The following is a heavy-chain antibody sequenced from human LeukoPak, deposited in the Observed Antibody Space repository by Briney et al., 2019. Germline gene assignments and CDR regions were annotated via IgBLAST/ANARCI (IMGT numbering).Heavy chain of an antibody. CDR2: VHYSGAT. Sequence: GSLRLSCAASGFTFSDYYMSWIRQAPGKGLEWVASVHYSGATYYNPSLKSRVTISVDTSKNQFSLKLSSVTAADTAVYYCARDRKPLYSSSSFYYFDCWGQGTLVTVSS. J-gene: IGHJ4*02. D-gene: IGHD6-6*01. CDR1: GFTFSDYY. V-gene: IGHV4-38-2*02. CDR3: ARDRKPLYSSSSFYYFDC.